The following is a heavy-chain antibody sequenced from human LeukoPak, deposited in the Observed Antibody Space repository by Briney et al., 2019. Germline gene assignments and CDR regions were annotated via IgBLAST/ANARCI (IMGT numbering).Heavy chain of an antibody. CDR2: INSANGNT. Sequence: ASVKVSCKASGYTFTTYAMHWVRQAPGQRLEWVGWINSANGNTKYSQKFQGRVTITRDTSASTAFMELSSLRYEDTAVYYCAGTNFSYNSSWCLDYWGQGTLVTVSS. J-gene: IGHJ4*01. D-gene: IGHD6-13*01. CDR3: AGTNFSYNSSWCLDY. V-gene: IGHV1-3*04. CDR1: GYTFTTYA.